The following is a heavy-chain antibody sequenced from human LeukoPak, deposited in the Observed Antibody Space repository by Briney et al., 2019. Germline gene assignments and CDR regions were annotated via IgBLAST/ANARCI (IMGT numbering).Heavy chain of an antibody. CDR3: ARAPLSTGTTGYYFDY. CDR2: IYYSGST. Sequence: SDTLSLTCSVSGGSISSGGYYWTWIRQHPGKGLEWIGYIYYSGSTYYNPSLKSRVTISVDTSKNQFSLKMSSVTAADTAVYYCARAPLSTGTTGYYFDYWGQGTLVTVSS. J-gene: IGHJ4*02. D-gene: IGHD1-1*01. V-gene: IGHV4-31*03. CDR1: GGSISSGGYY.